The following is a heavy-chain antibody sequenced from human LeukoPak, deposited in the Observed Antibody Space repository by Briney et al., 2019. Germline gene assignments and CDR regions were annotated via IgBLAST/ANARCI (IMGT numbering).Heavy chain of an antibody. Sequence: PGGSLRLSCAASGFTFSSYSMYWVRQAPGKGLEWVSFISSGNNYIYYIDSVKGRFTISRDNAKNSLYLQMNSLRVEDTAIYYCARVGCSGGTCYDYWGQGTLVTASS. CDR3: ARVGCSGGTCYDY. CDR1: GFTFSSYS. V-gene: IGHV3-21*01. J-gene: IGHJ4*02. D-gene: IGHD2-15*01. CDR2: ISSGNNYI.